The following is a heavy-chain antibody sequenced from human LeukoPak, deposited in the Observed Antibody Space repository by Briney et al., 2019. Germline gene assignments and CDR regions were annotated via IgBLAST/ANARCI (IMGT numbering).Heavy chain of an antibody. J-gene: IGHJ4*02. CDR2: ISHSGSP. V-gene: IGHV4-4*02. CDR3: ARDAATGYSLAC. CDR1: GGSISSGKW. D-gene: IGHD3-9*01. Sequence: SGTLSLTCGVSGGSISSGKWWSWVRQPPGKGLEWIGEISHSGSPNYNPSLKSRLTISVDLPKDQFSLDLRSVTAADTAVYYCARDAATGYSLACWGQGTLVTVSS.